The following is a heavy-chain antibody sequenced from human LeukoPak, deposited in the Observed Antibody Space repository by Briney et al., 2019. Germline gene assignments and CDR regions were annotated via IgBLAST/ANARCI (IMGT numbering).Heavy chain of an antibody. J-gene: IGHJ4*02. CDR1: GFTFSSYA. V-gene: IGHV3-23*01. D-gene: IGHD2-2*01. Sequence: GGSLRLSCAAFGFTFSSYAMSWVRQAPGKGLEWVSAISGSGGSTYYADSVKGRFTISRDNSKNTLYLQMNSLRAEDTAVYYCARGCSSTSCYGFDYWGQGTLVTVSS. CDR3: ARGCSSTSCYGFDY. CDR2: ISGSGGST.